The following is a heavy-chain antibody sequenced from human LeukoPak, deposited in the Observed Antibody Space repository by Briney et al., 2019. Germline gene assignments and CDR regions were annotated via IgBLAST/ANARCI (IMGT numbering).Heavy chain of an antibody. CDR3: AGGKYYGLGTRPGYLGY. D-gene: IGHD3-10*01. CDR2: MDNFGIK. J-gene: IGHJ4*02. Sequence: PGGSLRLSCAASGFSVNNNYVDWVRQPPGKGLEWVSSMDNFGIKYYAHSVQGRFTISRDSSRDTVFLQMNSLRVEDTAVYYCAGGKYYGLGTRPGYLGYWGLGTLVTVSS. V-gene: IGHV3-53*01. CDR1: GFSVNNNY.